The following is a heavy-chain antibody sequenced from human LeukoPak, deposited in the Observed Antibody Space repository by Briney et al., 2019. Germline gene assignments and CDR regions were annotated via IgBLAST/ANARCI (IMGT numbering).Heavy chain of an antibody. CDR1: GFTVSSNY. CDR2: IYSGGST. J-gene: IGHJ4*02. Sequence: GGSLRLSCAASGFTVSSNYMSWVRQAPGKGLGWVSVIYSGGSTYYADSVKGRFTISRDNSKNTLYLQMNSLRAEDTAVYYCARVHDSSGYYYDYWGQGTLVTVSS. CDR3: ARVHDSSGYYYDY. D-gene: IGHD3-22*01. V-gene: IGHV3-66*01.